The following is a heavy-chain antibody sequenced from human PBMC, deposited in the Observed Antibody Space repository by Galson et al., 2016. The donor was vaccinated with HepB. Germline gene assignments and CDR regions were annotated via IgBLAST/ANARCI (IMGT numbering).Heavy chain of an antibody. CDR2: IYWDDGK. J-gene: IGHJ4*02. Sequence: PALVKPTQTLTLTCTFSGFSLSTSGVAVGWIRQPQGKALEWLALIYWDDGKSFSPSLKSRLTITKDTSKNQVVLTMTPMDPVDTGTYYCARRFRSWTYFFDYWGQGTLVTVSS. V-gene: IGHV2-5*02. D-gene: IGHD6-13*01. CDR1: GFSLSTSGVA. CDR3: ARRFRSWTYFFDY.